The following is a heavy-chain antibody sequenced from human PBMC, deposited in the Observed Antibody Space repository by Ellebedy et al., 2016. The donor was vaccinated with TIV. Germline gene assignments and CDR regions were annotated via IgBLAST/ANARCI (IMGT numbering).Heavy chain of an antibody. V-gene: IGHV4-39*07. Sequence: MPSDTLSLTCSVPGGSISSSGYYWGWIRQPPGKGLEWIASIHYTGSTYYNPSLKSRVTISIDTSKNQFSLNLNSVTAADTAVYYCEGSGWFVVDYWGQGTPVTVSS. CDR1: GGSISSSGYY. D-gene: IGHD6-19*01. CDR2: IHYTGST. CDR3: EGSGWFVVDY. J-gene: IGHJ4*02.